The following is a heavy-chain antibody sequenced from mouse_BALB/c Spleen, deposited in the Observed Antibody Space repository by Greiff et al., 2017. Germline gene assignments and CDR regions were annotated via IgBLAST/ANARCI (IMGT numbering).Heavy chain of an antibody. D-gene: IGHD2-4*01. Sequence: EVQRVESGGGLVQPKGSLKLSCAASGFTFNTYAMNWVRQAPGKGLEWVARIRSKSNNYATYYADSVKDRFTISSDDSQSMLYLQMNNLKTEDTAMYYCVRHEDYEYDSAYWGQGTLVTVSA. CDR3: VRHEDYEYDSAY. CDR2: IRSKSNNYAT. V-gene: IGHV10-1*02. CDR1: GFTFNTYA. J-gene: IGHJ3*01.